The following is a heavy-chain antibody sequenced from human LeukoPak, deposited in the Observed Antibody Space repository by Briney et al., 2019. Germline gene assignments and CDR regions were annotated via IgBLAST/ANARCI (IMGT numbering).Heavy chain of an antibody. CDR3: ARQGWELLFDY. CDR2: IYSSGSGST. CDR1: GGSISSGSYY. V-gene: IGHV4-61*02. D-gene: IGHD2-15*01. J-gene: IGHJ4*02. Sequence: SQTLSLTCTVSGGSISSGSYYWSWIRQPAGKGLEWIGRIYSSGSGSTNYNPSLKSRVTISVDTSKNQFSLKLSSVTAADTAVYYCARQGWELLFDYWGQGTLVTVSS.